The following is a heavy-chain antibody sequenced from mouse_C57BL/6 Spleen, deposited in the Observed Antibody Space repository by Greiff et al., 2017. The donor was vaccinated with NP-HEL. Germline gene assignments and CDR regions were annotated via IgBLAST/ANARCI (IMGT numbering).Heavy chain of an antibody. J-gene: IGHJ2*01. V-gene: IGHV1-69*01. Sequence: QVQLQQSGAELVMPGASVKLSCKASGYTFTSYWMHWVKQRPGQGLEWIGEIDPSDSYTNYNQKFKGKSTLTVDKSSSTAYMQLSSLTSEDSAVYYCARPYYYGSSPLFDYWGQGTTLTVSS. CDR3: ARPYYYGSSPLFDY. CDR2: IDPSDSYT. CDR1: GYTFTSYW. D-gene: IGHD1-1*01.